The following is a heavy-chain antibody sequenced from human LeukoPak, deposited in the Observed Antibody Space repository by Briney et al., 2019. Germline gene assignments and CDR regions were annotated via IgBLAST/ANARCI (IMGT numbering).Heavy chain of an antibody. V-gene: IGHV4-30-4*08. D-gene: IGHD3-3*01. J-gene: IGHJ1*01. CDR1: GDSISSGDYY. CDR2: IYYSGST. CDR3: ARSPSRYDFWSGDPEYFQH. Sequence: PSETLSLTCTVSGDSISSGDYYWNWIRQPPGKGLEWIGYIYYSGSTYYNPSLKSRVTISVDTSKNQFSLKLSSVTAADTAVYCCARSPSRYDFWSGDPEYFQHWGQGTLVTVSS.